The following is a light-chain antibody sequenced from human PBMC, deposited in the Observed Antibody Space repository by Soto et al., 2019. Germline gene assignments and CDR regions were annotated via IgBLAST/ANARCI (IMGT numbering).Light chain of an antibody. J-gene: IGKJ4*01. Sequence: DIQMTQSPSSLSASVGDRVTLTCQASQDISNYLNWYQQKPGQAPKLLIYDSSALETGVPSRFSGCGSATDFTLTISSLQPEDFATYYCQQYDDLPLTFGGGTKVDIK. CDR2: DSS. CDR1: QDISNY. CDR3: QQYDDLPLT. V-gene: IGKV1-33*01.